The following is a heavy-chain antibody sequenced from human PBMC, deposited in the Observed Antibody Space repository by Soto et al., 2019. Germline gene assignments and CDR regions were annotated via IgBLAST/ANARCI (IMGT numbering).Heavy chain of an antibody. Sequence: QVQLVQPGPEVTKPGAAVKVSCKASGYTFTPYFFHWVQQAPEQGLELMGIINPSGVSTSYAQKFQGRVTRTRDTSTSTVYMELSSLRSEDTAVYYCARDQAAAAGTQRWFDPWGQGPLVTLSS. V-gene: IGHV1-46*01. D-gene: IGHD6-13*01. CDR1: GYTFTPYF. J-gene: IGHJ5*02. CDR3: ARDQAAAAGTQRWFDP. CDR2: INPSGVST.